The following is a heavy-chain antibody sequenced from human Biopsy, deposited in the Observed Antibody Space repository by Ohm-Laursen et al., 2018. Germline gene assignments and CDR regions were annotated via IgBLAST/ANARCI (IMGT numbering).Heavy chain of an antibody. V-gene: IGHV4-4*07. CDR1: GGSVDDYF. CDR3: ARTPGVAVAGRFFDL. J-gene: IGHJ2*01. D-gene: IGHD6-19*01. Sequence: SDTLSLTCSVSGGSVDDYFWNWIRQPAGKGLEWIGRIYSTGRSSAYHPAFQSRVTMSLDTSNKQFSLKLPSVTAADTAVYYCARTPGVAVAGRFFDLWGRGTLVTVSS. CDR2: IYSTGRSS.